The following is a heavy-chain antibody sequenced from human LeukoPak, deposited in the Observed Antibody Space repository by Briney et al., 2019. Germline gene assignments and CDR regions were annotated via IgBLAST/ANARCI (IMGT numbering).Heavy chain of an antibody. CDR3: ARVPYYGSGLYYFDY. J-gene: IGHJ4*02. CDR1: GGSISSGSYY. V-gene: IGHV4-61*02. CDR2: IYTSGST. D-gene: IGHD3-10*01. Sequence: PSETLSLTCTVSGGSISSGSYYWSWIRQPAGKGLEWIGRIYTSGSTNYNPSLKSRVTISLDTSKNEFSLKLSSVTAADTAVYYCARVPYYGSGLYYFDYWGQGTLVTVSS.